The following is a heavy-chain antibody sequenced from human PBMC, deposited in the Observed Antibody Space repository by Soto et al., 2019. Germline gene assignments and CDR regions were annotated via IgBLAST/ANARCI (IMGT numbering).Heavy chain of an antibody. D-gene: IGHD2-15*01. J-gene: IGHJ4*02. CDR2: ISAYNGNT. Sequence: QVQLVQSGAEVKKPGASVKVSCKAPGYTFNSYGFSWVRQAPGQGLEWMGWISAYNGNTNYAQKAQGRVTMTTDTSTSTAYMELRSLRSDDTAVYYCARESCSGGTCYSDYWGQGTLVTGSS. CDR3: ARESCSGGTCYSDY. CDR1: GYTFNSYG. V-gene: IGHV1-18*04.